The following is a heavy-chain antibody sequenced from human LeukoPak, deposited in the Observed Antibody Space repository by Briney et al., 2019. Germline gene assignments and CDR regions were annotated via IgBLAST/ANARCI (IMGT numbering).Heavy chain of an antibody. CDR2: IGDSGGIT. V-gene: IGHV3-23*01. CDR3: AKAGGSSWYNWFGP. CDR1: GFTFSSYS. D-gene: IGHD6-13*01. J-gene: IGHJ5*02. Sequence: GGSLRLSCAASGFTFSSYSMNWVRQAPGKGLEWVSVIGDSGGITHYADSVRGRFTISRDSSKNTLYLQMNSLRADDTAVYYCAKAGGSSWYNWFGPWGQGTLVTVSS.